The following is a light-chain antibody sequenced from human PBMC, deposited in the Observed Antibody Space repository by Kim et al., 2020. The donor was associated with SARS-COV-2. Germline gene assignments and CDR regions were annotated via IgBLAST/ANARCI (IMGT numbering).Light chain of an antibody. CDR3: HHYGGSPET. CDR1: QSVTSRY. CDR2: AVS. J-gene: IGKJ1*01. Sequence: SPGGRATLSCRASQSVTSRYLAWYQQKRGQPPKILIYAVSNRAKGIPDRFSGSGSGTDFTLTISGVEPEDFAVYYCHHYGGSPETFGQGTKVDIK. V-gene: IGKV3-20*01.